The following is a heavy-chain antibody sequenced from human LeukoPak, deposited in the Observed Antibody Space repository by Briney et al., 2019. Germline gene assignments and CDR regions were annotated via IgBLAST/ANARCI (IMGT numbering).Heavy chain of an antibody. D-gene: IGHD5-24*01. CDR3: ANLGPPGRDHYLES. CDR2: IKQDGSEK. CDR1: GFTFSSYW. Sequence: GGSLRLSCAASGFTFSSYWMSWVRQAPGKGLEWVANIKQDGSEKYYVGSVKGRFTISRDNAKNSLYLQMNSLRDEDTAVYYCANLGPPGRDHYLESWGQGTLVTVSS. J-gene: IGHJ4*02. V-gene: IGHV3-7*01.